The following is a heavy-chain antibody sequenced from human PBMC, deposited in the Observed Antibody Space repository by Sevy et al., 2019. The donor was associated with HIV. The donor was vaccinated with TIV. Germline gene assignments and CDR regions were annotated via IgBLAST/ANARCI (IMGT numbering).Heavy chain of an antibody. D-gene: IGHD2-8*01. CDR1: GFTFSKYS. V-gene: IGHV3-23*01. CDR2: FSFGCGRI. Sequence: GGSLRLSCEASGFTFSKYSMSWVRQAPGKGLGWVSTFSFGCGRINYADSVKGRFTISRDDSKNTLYLQMNSLRAEDTAVYYCAREGCTKPHDYCGQGTLVTVSS. CDR3: AREGCTKPHDY. J-gene: IGHJ4*02.